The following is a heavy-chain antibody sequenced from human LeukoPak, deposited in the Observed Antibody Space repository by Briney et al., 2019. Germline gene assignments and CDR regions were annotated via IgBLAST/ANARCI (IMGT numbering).Heavy chain of an antibody. CDR1: GYTFTGYY. D-gene: IGHD3-22*01. CDR3: ARLDLGRYYYDSSGYPMNWIDP. Sequence: GASVKVSCKASGYTFTGYYMHWVRQAPGQGLEWMGWINPNSGGTNYAQKFQGRVTMTRDTSISTAYMELSRLRSDDTAVYYCARLDLGRYYYDSSGYPMNWIDPWGQGTLVTVSS. V-gene: IGHV1-2*02. CDR2: INPNSGGT. J-gene: IGHJ5*02.